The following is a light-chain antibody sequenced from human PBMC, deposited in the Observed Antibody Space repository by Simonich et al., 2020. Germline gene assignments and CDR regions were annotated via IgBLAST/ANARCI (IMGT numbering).Light chain of an antibody. CDR1: SGHSSYA. CDR3: QTWGTGINWV. V-gene: IGLV4-69*01. Sequence: QLVLTQSPSASASLEASVKLTCTLSSGHSSYAIAWHQQQPEKGPRYLMKLNSDGSHSKGDGIPDRFSGSSSGAERYLTISSLQSEDEADYYCQTWGTGINWVFGGGTKLTVL. J-gene: IGLJ3*02. CDR2: LNSDGSH.